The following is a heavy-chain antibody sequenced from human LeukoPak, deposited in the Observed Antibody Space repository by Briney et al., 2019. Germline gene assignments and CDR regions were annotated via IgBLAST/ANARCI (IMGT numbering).Heavy chain of an antibody. D-gene: IGHD6-19*01. V-gene: IGHV4-59*08. J-gene: IGHJ4*02. CDR2: IYYSGST. CDR3: ARAVSGRFDY. CDR1: GGSLSNYY. Sequence: SETLSLTCTVSGGSLSNYYWSWIRQPPGKGLEWTGYIYYSGSTNYNPSLKSRVTISVDTSKNQFSLKLSSVTAADTAIYYCARAVSGRFDYWGQGTLVTVSS.